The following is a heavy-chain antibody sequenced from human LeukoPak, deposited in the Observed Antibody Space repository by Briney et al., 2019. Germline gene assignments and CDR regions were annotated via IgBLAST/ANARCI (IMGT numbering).Heavy chain of an antibody. J-gene: IGHJ5*02. CDR3: ARGSARTSFRITIFGVVSRLNWLDP. D-gene: IGHD3-3*01. V-gene: IGHV1-8*01. CDR1: GYTFTSYD. CDR2: KNPNSGNT. Sequence: ASVKVSCKASGYTFTSYDINWVRQATGQGLEWMGWKNPNSGNTGYAQKFQGRVTMTRNTSISTAYMELSSLRSEDTAVYYCARGSARTSFRITIFGVVSRLNWLDPWGQGTLVTVSS.